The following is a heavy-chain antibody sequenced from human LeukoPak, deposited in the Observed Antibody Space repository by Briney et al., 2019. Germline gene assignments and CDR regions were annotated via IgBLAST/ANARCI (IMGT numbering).Heavy chain of an antibody. D-gene: IGHD6-6*01. CDR2: INRSGST. CDR1: GGSFSGYF. Sequence: SETLSLTCAVYGGSFSGYFWSWFRQPPGKGLEWIGEINRSGSTNYNSSLSLKSRVTISVDTSKNQFPLKLSSVTAADTAVYYCAVSAAALFDPWGQGTLVTVSS. CDR3: AVSAAALFDP. J-gene: IGHJ5*02. V-gene: IGHV4-34*01.